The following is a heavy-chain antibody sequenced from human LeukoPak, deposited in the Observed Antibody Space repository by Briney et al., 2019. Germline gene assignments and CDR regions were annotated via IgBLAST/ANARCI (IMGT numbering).Heavy chain of an antibody. D-gene: IGHD2-2*01. CDR2: ISGSSDYI. J-gene: IGHJ4*02. CDR3: AAQPGDLVVVPAAMNY. CDR1: GFTFSSYG. Sequence: PGGSLRLSCAASGFTFSSYGMHWVRQAPGKGLEWVSSISGSSDYIYYADSVKGRFTISRDNAKKSLYLQMNSLRAEDTALYYCAAQPGDLVVVPAAMNYWGQGTLVTVSS. V-gene: IGHV3-21*04.